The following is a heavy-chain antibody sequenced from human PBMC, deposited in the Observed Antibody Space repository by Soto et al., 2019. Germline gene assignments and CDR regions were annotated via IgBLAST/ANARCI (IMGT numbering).Heavy chain of an antibody. CDR2: IYYSGST. V-gene: IGHV4-59*01. CDR3: AGTYYDFWSGYFDYYYYYMDV. J-gene: IGHJ6*03. CDR1: GGSISSYY. D-gene: IGHD3-3*01. Sequence: SETPSLTCTVSGGSISSYYWSWIRQPPGKGLEWIGYIYYSGSTNYNPSLKSRVTISVDTSKNQFSLKLSSVTAADTAVYYCAGTYYDFWSGYFDYYYYYMDVWGKGTTVTVSS.